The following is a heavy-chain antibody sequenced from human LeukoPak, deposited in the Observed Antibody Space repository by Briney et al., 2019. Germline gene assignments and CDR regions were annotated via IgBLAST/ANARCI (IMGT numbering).Heavy chain of an antibody. CDR1: GFSLSDYY. J-gene: IGHJ3*02. V-gene: IGHV3-11*01. Sequence: GGSLRLSCAASGFSLSDYYMSWIRQAPGKGLEWVAYIDSYGTTIYYADSVKGRFTISRDSTKNSLYLQMNSLRVEDTAVYYCARKVAFDIWGQGTMVTVSS. CDR3: ARKVAFDI. CDR2: IDSYGTTI.